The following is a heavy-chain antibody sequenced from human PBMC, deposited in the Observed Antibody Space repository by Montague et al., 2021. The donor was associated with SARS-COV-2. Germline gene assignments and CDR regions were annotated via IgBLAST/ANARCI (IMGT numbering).Heavy chain of an antibody. J-gene: IGHJ2*01. D-gene: IGHD2-8*01. CDR2: IYYTGSI. Sequence: SETLSLTCTVSGGSISSHYGTWIRQPPGKGLEWIGYIYYTGSINYNPSLKSRVAISVDTSKNQFSLSLRSVTAADTALYYCARLPPNGRWYLDLWGRGTLVTVSS. CDR1: GGSISSHY. CDR3: ARLPPNGRWYLDL. V-gene: IGHV4-59*11.